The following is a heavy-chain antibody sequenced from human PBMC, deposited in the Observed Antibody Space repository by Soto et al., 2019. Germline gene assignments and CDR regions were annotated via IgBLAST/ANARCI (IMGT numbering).Heavy chain of an antibody. J-gene: IGHJ5*02. D-gene: IGHD6-6*01. CDR3: ARGDPSIAARRHNWFDP. CDR1: GGSISSYY. CDR2: IYYSGST. Sequence: SETLSLTCTVSGGSISSYYWSWIRQPPGKGLEWIGYIYYSGSTNYNPSLKSRVTISVDTSKDQFSLKLSSVTAADTAVYYCARGDPSIAARRHNWFDPWGQGTLVTVSS. V-gene: IGHV4-59*01.